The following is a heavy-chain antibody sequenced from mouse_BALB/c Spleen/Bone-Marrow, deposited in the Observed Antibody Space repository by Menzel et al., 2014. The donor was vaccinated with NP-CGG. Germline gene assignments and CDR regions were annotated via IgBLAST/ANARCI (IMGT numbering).Heavy chain of an antibody. CDR2: IDPANGNT. Sequence: VQLKQSGAELVKPGASAKLSCTASGFNIKDTYMHWVKQRPEQGLEWIGRIDPANGNTKYDPKFQGKATITADTSSNTAYLQLSSLTSEDTAVYYCARWEYYAMDYWGQGTSVTVSS. CDR3: ARWEYYAMDY. CDR1: GFNIKDTY. J-gene: IGHJ4*01. V-gene: IGHV14-3*02. D-gene: IGHD4-1*01.